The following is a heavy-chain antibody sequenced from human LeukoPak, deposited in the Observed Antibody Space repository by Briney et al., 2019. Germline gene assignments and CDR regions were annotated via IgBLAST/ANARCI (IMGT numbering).Heavy chain of an antibody. J-gene: IGHJ5*02. V-gene: IGHV4-34*01. CDR2: INHSGST. CDR1: GGSFSGYY. D-gene: IGHD2-15*01. Sequence: SETLSLTCAVYGGSFSGYYWSWIRQPPGKGLEWIGEINHSGSTNYNPSLKSRVTISVDASKNLFALKLCSVTAADTAVYYCARDRYCSGGSCYLGWFDPWGQGTLVTVSS. CDR3: ARDRYCSGGSCYLGWFDP.